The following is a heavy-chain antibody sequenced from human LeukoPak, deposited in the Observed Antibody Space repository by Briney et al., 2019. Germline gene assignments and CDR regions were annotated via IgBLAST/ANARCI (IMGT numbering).Heavy chain of an antibody. CDR1: GFTFSSYG. CDR2: ISYDGSNK. Sequence: GGSLRLSCAASGFTFSSYGMHWVRQAPGKGLEWVAVISYDGSNKYYADSVKGRFTISRDNAKNSLYLQMNSLRAEDTAVYYCAWGTEYYFDYWGQGTLVTVSS. V-gene: IGHV3-30*03. J-gene: IGHJ4*02. CDR3: AWGTEYYFDY. D-gene: IGHD3-16*01.